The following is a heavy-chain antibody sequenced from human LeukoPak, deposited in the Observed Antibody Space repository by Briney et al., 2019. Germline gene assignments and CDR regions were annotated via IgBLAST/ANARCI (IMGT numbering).Heavy chain of an antibody. CDR3: ARYDTAMEYAFDI. CDR2: INPNSGGT. Sequence: GASVKVSCKASGYTFTGYYMHWVRQAPGQGLEWMGWINPNSGGTNYAQKLQGRVTMTTDTSTSTAYMELRSLRSDDTAVYYCARYDTAMEYAFDIWGQGTMVTVSS. CDR1: GYTFTGYY. D-gene: IGHD5-18*01. V-gene: IGHV1-2*02. J-gene: IGHJ3*02.